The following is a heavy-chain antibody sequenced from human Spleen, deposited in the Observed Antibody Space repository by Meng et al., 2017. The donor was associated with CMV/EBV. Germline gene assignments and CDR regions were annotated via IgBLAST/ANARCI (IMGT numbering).Heavy chain of an antibody. Sequence: ETLSLTCAASGFTFNMYPMSWVRQAPGKGLQWVSGISYSGDTAYYADSVKGRFTISRDNSKNTLYLQMNSLRAEDTAVYYCARELTGNHHFDYWGQGTLVTVSS. CDR3: ARELTGNHHFDY. J-gene: IGHJ4*02. CDR1: GFTFNMYP. D-gene: IGHD3-9*01. V-gene: IGHV3-23*01. CDR2: ISYSGDTA.